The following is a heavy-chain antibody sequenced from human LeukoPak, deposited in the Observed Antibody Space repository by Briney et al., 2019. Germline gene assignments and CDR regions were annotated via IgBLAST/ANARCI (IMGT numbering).Heavy chain of an antibody. Sequence: ASAKVSCKASGDTLTDHYMHWVRQAPGQGLEWMGWINPNSGDTNYAQKFRGRVTMTRDTSISTAYMELSRLTSDDTAIYYCARDWRGSYFPDFWGQGTLVTVSS. CDR2: INPNSGDT. CDR3: ARDWRGSYFPDF. V-gene: IGHV1-2*02. J-gene: IGHJ4*02. D-gene: IGHD1-26*01. CDR1: GDTLTDHY.